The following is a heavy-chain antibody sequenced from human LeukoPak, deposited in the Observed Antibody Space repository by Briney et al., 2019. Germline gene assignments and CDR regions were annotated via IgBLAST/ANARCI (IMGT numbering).Heavy chain of an antibody. CDR3: ARQYYDILTGYPYYFDY. CDR2: IYYSGST. V-gene: IGHV4-59*04. D-gene: IGHD3-9*01. CDR1: GGSISSYY. J-gene: IGHJ4*02. Sequence: SETLSLTCTVSGGSISSYYWGWIRQPPGKGLEWIGAIYYSGSTYFDPSLKSRVTMSVDTSKNQFSLKLTSVTATDTAVYFCARQYYDILTGYPYYFDYWGQGTLVTVSS.